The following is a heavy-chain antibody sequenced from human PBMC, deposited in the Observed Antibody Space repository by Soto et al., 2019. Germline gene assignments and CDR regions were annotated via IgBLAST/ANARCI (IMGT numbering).Heavy chain of an antibody. V-gene: IGHV1-18*01. J-gene: IGHJ6*02. Sequence: QVQLVQSGAEVKKPGASVKVSCKASGYTFMSYGISWVRQAPGQGLEWMGWISAYNGNTNYAQKFQGRVTTTTDTSTTTAYMELRSLRSDDTAVYYCARDKGSEVPYSSSWRYGMDVWGQGTTVTVSS. CDR3: ARDKGSEVPYSSSWRYGMDV. CDR2: ISAYNGNT. CDR1: GYTFMSYG. D-gene: IGHD6-13*01.